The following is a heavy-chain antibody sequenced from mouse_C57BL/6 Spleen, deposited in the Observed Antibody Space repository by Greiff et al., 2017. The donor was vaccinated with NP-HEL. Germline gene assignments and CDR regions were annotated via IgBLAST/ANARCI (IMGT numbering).Heavy chain of an antibody. CDR3: AISINSVCLFDY. D-gene: IGHD1-3*01. Sequence: VQLKESGPELVKPGASVKISCKASGYSFTDYNMNWVKQSNGKSLEWIGVINPNYGTTSYNQKFKGKATLTVDQSSITPYMHLNSLTSEDSSVYYCAISINSVCLFDYWGQGTTLTVSS. CDR1: GYSFTDYN. CDR2: INPNYGTT. V-gene: IGHV1-39*01. J-gene: IGHJ2*01.